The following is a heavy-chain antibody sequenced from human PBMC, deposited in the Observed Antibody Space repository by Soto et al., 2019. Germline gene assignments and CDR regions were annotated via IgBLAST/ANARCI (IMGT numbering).Heavy chain of an antibody. CDR2: INHSGST. Sequence: QVQLQQWGAGLLKPSETLSLTCAVYGGSFSGYYWSWIRQPPGKGLEWIGEINHSGSTNYNPSLRSRVTISVDTSKNQFSLKLSSVTAADTAVYYCARGTTVTVDYWGQGTLVTVSS. J-gene: IGHJ4*02. CDR1: GGSFSGYY. D-gene: IGHD4-17*01. V-gene: IGHV4-34*01. CDR3: ARGTTVTVDY.